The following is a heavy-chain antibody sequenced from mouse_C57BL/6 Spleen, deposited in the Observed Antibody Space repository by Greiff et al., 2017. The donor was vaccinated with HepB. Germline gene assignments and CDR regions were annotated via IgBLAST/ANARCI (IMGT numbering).Heavy chain of an antibody. Sequence: EVQGVESGPGLAKPSQTLSLTCSVTGYSITSDYWNWIRKFPGNKLEYMGYISYSGSTYYNPSLKSRISITRDTSKNQYYLQLNSVTTEDTATYYCARRRGYYYGSSYVYAMDYWGQGTSVTVSS. CDR2: ISYSGST. J-gene: IGHJ4*01. V-gene: IGHV3-8*01. D-gene: IGHD1-1*01. CDR3: ARRRGYYYGSSYVYAMDY. CDR1: GYSITSDY.